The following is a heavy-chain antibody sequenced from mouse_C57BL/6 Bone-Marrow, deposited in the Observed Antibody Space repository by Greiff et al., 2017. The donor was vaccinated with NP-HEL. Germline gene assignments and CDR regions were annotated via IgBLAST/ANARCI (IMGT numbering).Heavy chain of an antibody. V-gene: IGHV1-64*01. J-gene: IGHJ2*01. D-gene: IGHD1-1*01. Sequence: QVQLQQPGAELVKPGASVKLSCKASGYTFTSYWMHWVKPRPGQGLEWIGMIHPHSGSTNYNEKFKRKATLTVDKSSSTAYMQRSSLTSEDSAVYYCARSRVIATVVAYYFYYWGKGTTLTVAS. CDR2: IHPHSGST. CDR3: ARSRVIATVVAYYFYY. CDR1: GYTFTSYW.